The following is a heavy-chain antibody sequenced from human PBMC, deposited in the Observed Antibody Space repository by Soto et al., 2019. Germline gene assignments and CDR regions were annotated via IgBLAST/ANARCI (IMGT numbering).Heavy chain of an antibody. Sequence: SVKVSCKASGGTFSSYAISWVRQAPGQGLEWMGGIIPIFGTANYAQKFQGRVTITADESTSTAYMELSSLRSEDTAVYYCARDSRSGSYVAVGYYYGMDVWGQGTTVTVSS. J-gene: IGHJ6*02. CDR3: ARDSRSGSYVAVGYYYGMDV. D-gene: IGHD1-26*01. CDR1: GGTFSSYA. V-gene: IGHV1-69*13. CDR2: IIPIFGTA.